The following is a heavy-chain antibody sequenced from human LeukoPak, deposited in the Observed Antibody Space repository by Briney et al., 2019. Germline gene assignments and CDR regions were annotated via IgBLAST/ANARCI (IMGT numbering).Heavy chain of an antibody. D-gene: IGHD2-2*01. CDR1: GGSISSYY. V-gene: IGHV4-59*01. CDR3: ARGGADIVAVPADWFDP. Sequence: PSETLSLTCTVSGGSISSYYWSWIRQPPGKGLEWIGYIYHSGSTNYNPSLKSRVTISVDTSKNQFSLKLSSVTAADTAVYYCARGGADIVAVPADWFDPWGQGTLVTVSS. CDR2: IYHSGST. J-gene: IGHJ5*02.